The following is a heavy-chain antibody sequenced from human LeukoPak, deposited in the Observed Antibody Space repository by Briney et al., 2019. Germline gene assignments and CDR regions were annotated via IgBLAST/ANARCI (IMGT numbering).Heavy chain of an antibody. J-gene: IGHJ6*02. CDR1: GYTFTSYA. V-gene: IGHV7-4-1*02. Sequence: ASVKVSRKASGYTFTSYAMNWVRQAPGQGLEWMGWINTNTGNPTYAQGFTGRFVFSLDTSVSTAYLQISSLKAEDTAVYYCASPGGCRNHYYYGMDVWGQGTTVTVSS. D-gene: IGHD3-10*01. CDR3: ASPGGCRNHYYYGMDV. CDR2: INTNTGNP.